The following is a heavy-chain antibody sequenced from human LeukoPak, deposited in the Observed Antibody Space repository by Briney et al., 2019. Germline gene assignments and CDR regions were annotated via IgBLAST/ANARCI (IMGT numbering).Heavy chain of an antibody. D-gene: IGHD3-10*01. CDR2: IDPDSGVT. V-gene: IGHV1-2*06. Sequence: ASVKVSCKASGYTFTDYYIHWVRQDPGQGLEWMGRIDPDSGVTNSAQNFQGRATMTRDTSITTAYMELSGLRSDDTAVYYCARDPEFPDYWGQGTLVTVSS. CDR3: ARDPEFPDY. J-gene: IGHJ4*02. CDR1: GYTFTDYY.